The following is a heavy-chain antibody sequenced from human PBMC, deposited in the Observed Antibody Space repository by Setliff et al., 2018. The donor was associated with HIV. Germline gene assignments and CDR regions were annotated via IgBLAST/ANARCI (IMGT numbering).Heavy chain of an antibody. V-gene: IGHV1-69*13. CDR3: ARASGGNSVENGFDI. J-gene: IGHJ3*02. D-gene: IGHD1-26*01. CDR1: RRTFSEDA. CDR2: IIHILGTA. Sequence: WASVKVSCKTSRRTFSEDAINWVRQAPGEGLEWVGGIIHILGTADYAEKFQGRVTITADEPRSTVYLEVSNLRSEDTAVYYCARASGGNSVENGFDIWGQGTMVTVSS.